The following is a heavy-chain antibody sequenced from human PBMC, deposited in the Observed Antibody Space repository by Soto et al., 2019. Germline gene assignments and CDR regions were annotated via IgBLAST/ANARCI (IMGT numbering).Heavy chain of an antibody. CDR2: INPSGGTT. J-gene: IGHJ3*02. CDR1: GYTFTSYY. V-gene: IGHV1-46*01. D-gene: IGHD6-19*01. Sequence: VKVSCKASGYTFTSYYMHWMRQAPGQGLEWMGIINPSGGTTSYAQKFQGRVTMTRDTSTSTVYMELSSLRSEDTAVYYCAREGIAVAGTGAFDIWGQGTMVTVSS. CDR3: AREGIAVAGTGAFDI.